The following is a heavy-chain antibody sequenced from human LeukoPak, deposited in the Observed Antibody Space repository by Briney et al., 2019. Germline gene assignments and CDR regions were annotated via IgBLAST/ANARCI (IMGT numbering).Heavy chain of an antibody. CDR2: IKEDGTEK. V-gene: IGHV3-7*01. D-gene: IGHD2-15*01. CDR1: GFTFSDFW. CDR3: VRESRPGGAMGLYHNFDY. Sequence: GGSLRLSCAGSGFTFSDFWMTWVRQTPGKGLEWVANIKEDGTEKNLVDSVKGRFTISGDNTKNLLFLEMNNLRGDDTAIYYCVRESRPGGAMGLYHNFDYWGQGTLVAVSS. J-gene: IGHJ4*02.